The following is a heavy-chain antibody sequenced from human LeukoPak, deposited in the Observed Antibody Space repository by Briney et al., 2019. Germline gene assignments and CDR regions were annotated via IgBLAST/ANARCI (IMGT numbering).Heavy chain of an antibody. J-gene: IGHJ4*02. CDR1: GFTFSDYY. CDR2: ISSGSSYI. D-gene: IGHD2-15*01. CDR3: ARDQPLLPKDY. Sequence: GGSLRLSCAASGFTFSDYYMSWVRQAPGKGLEWVSSISSGSSYIYYADSVKGRFTISRDNAKNSLYLQMNSLRAEDTAVYYCARDQPLLPKDYWGQGTLVTVSS. V-gene: IGHV3-21*01.